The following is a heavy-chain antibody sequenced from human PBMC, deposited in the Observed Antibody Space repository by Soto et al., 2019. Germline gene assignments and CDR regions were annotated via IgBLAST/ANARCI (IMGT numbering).Heavy chain of an antibody. Sequence: GASVKVSCKASGYTFTSYGINWVRQATGQGLEWMGWMNPNSGNTGYAQKFQGRVTMTRNTSISTAYMELSSLRSEDTAVYYCARPRARSVTSLSTNWFDPWGQGTLVTVSS. D-gene: IGHD2-2*01. CDR1: GYTFTSYG. V-gene: IGHV1-8*02. J-gene: IGHJ5*02. CDR3: ARPRARSVTSLSTNWFDP. CDR2: MNPNSGNT.